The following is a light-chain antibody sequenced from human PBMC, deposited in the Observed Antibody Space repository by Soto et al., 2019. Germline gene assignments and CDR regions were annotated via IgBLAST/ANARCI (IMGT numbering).Light chain of an antibody. CDR1: QSVSNN. J-gene: IGKJ5*01. CDR2: GAS. V-gene: IGKV3D-15*01. Sequence: EIVFTQSPGTLSLSPGERATLSCRASQSVSNNYLAWYQQKPGQAPRLLIYGASNRATGIPARFSGSGSGTDFTLTISSLQSEDFALYYCQQYNTWRSITFGQGTRLEIK. CDR3: QQYNTWRSIT.